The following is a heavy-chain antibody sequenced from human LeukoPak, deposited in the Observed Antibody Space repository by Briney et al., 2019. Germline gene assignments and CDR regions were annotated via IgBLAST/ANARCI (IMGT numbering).Heavy chain of an antibody. J-gene: IGHJ4*02. CDR1: GFTFSSYS. V-gene: IGHV3-21*01. CDR3: ARERRVAVAGTPDY. Sequence: GGSLRLSCAASGFTFSSYSMNWVRQAPGKGLEWVSSISSSSSYIYYADSVKGRFTISRDNAKNSLYLQMNSLRVEDTAVYYCARERRVAVAGTPDYWGQGTLVTVSS. CDR2: ISSSSSYI. D-gene: IGHD6-19*01.